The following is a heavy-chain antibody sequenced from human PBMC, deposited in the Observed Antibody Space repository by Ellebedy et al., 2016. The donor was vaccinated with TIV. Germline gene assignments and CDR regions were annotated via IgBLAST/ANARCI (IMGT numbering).Heavy chain of an antibody. Sequence: GGSLRLXXATSGFAFSDYLFYWVRQAPGKGLEWASSLSANGVDIAYADSVKGRFTIFRDNSKNTLYLQMNSLRAEDTAIYYCARRVLEDDGRGGMDFWGQGTLVTVSS. CDR3: ARRVLEDDGRGGMDF. CDR2: LSANGVDI. D-gene: IGHD3-16*01. CDR1: GFAFSDYL. J-gene: IGHJ4*02. V-gene: IGHV3-23*01.